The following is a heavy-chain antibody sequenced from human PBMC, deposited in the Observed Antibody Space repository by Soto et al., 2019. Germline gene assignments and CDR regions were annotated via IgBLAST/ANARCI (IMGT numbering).Heavy chain of an antibody. V-gene: IGHV3-48*03. CDR2: ISSSGSTI. CDR3: ARSVYDYVWGSYRLSAEYFQH. D-gene: IGHD3-16*02. J-gene: IGHJ1*01. Sequence: GGSLRLSCAASGFTFSSYEMNWVRQAPGKGLEWFSYISSSGSTIYYADSVKGRFTISRDNAKNSLYLQMNSLRAEDTAVYYCARSVYDYVWGSYRLSAEYFQHWGQGTLVTVSS. CDR1: GFTFSSYE.